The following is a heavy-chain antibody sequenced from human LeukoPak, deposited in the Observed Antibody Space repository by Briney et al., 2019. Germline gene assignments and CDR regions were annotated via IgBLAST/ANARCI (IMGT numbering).Heavy chain of an antibody. CDR1: GFSVSDYS. V-gene: IGHV3-11*05. D-gene: IGHD3-16*01. Sequence: PGGSLRLSCAASGFSVSDYSISWIRQSPGKGPEWISYVMSGRGSTNYADSVKGRFTISRDNAKNSVALQLDGLRADDTDVYFCTRERRGSYYAFESWGQGTLVTVSS. CDR2: VMSGRGST. J-gene: IGHJ4*02. CDR3: TRERRGSYYAFES.